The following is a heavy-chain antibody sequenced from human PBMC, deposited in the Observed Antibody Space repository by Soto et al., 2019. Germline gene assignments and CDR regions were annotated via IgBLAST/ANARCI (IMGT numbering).Heavy chain of an antibody. J-gene: IGHJ4*02. CDR3: ARLSSRCDY. Sequence: QVQLQESGPGLVKPSETLSLTCTVSGGSISTYYWSWIRQPPGKGLEWIGYIYYSGSTSYNPSLKSRVTISVDTSKNQFSLKLSSVTAADTAVYYCARLSSRCDYWGQGTLVTVSS. CDR1: GGSISTYY. V-gene: IGHV4-59*01. D-gene: IGHD6-13*01. CDR2: IYYSGST.